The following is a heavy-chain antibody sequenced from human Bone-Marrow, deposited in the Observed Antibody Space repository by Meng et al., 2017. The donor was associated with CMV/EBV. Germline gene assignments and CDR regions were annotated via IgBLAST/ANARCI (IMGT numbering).Heavy chain of an antibody. D-gene: IGHD3-10*01. V-gene: IGHV3-9*03. Sequence: GGSLRLSCTVSGFTFDDYAMHWVRQAPGKGLEWVSGISWNSGSIGYADSVKGRFTISRDNAKNSLYLQMNSLRAEDMALYYCAKDNGGSYYYGMDVWGQGTTVTVSS. J-gene: IGHJ6*02. CDR2: ISWNSGSI. CDR1: GFTFDDYA. CDR3: AKDNGGSYYYGMDV.